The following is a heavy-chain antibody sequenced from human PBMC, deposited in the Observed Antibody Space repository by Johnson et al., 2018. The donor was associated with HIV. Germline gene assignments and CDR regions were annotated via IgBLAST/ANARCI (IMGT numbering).Heavy chain of an antibody. CDR1: GFTVSSNY. V-gene: IGHV3-66*01. Sequence: EVQLVESGGGLVQPGGSLRLSCAASGFTVSSNYMSWVRQAPGKGLEWVSVIYSGGSTYYADSVKGRFTISRDNAKNSLYLQVDSLRAEDTALYFCARDRKPWQTARPDAFDIWGQGTMVTVSS. D-gene: IGHD6-6*01. CDR2: IYSGGST. CDR3: ARDRKPWQTARPDAFDI. J-gene: IGHJ3*02.